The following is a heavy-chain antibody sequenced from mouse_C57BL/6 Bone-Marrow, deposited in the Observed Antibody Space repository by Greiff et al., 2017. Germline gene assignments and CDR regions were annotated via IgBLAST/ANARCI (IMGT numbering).Heavy chain of an antibody. D-gene: IGHD1-1*01. CDR3: TRGYYGSVYYYAMDY. Sequence: EVQLQESGEGLVKPGGSLKLSCAASGFTFSSYAMSWVRQTPEKRLEWVAYISSGGDYIYYADTVKGRFTISSDNARNTLYLQMSSLKSEDTAMYYCTRGYYGSVYYYAMDYWGQGTSVTVSS. J-gene: IGHJ4*01. CDR1: GFTFSSYA. V-gene: IGHV5-9-1*02. CDR2: ISSGGDYI.